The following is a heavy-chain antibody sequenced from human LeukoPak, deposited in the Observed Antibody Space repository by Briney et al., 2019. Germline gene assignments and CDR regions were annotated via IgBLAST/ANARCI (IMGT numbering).Heavy chain of an antibody. CDR3: ARRVLRYFDWPRGPYYFDY. CDR2: ISSSSSYI. D-gene: IGHD3-9*01. V-gene: IGHV3-21*01. J-gene: IGHJ4*02. Sequence: PGGSLRLSCAASGFTFGNYGLSWVRQAPGKGLEWVSSISSSSSYIYYADSVKGRFTISRDNAKNSLYLQMNSLRAEDTAVYYCARRVLRYFDWPRGPYYFDYWGQGTLVTVSS. CDR1: GFTFGNYG.